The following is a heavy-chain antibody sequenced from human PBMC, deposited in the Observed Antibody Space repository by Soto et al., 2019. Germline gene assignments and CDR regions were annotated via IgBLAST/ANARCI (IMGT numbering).Heavy chain of an antibody. CDR3: ARGGGTYYYYSSGYSQLMGDYYYYGMDV. Sequence: SVKVSCKASGFTFTSSAVQWVRQARGQRLEWIGWIVVGSGNTNYAQKFQERVTITRDTSTSTAYMELSSLRSEDTAVYYCARGGGTYYYYSSGYSQLMGDYYYYGMDVWGQGTTVTVSS. CDR2: IVVGSGNT. J-gene: IGHJ6*02. D-gene: IGHD3-22*01. CDR1: GFTFTSSA. V-gene: IGHV1-58*01.